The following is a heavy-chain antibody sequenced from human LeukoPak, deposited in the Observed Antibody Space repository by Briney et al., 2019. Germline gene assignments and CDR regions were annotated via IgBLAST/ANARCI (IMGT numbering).Heavy chain of an antibody. D-gene: IGHD6-13*01. V-gene: IGHV3-74*01. J-gene: IGHJ4*02. CDR2: INSDGSST. Sequence: GGSLRLSCAASGFTFSSYWMHWVRQAPGKGLVWVSRINSDGSSTSYADSVKGRFTISRDNSKSTLYLQMNSLRAEDTAVYYCARSGSAAGTFDYWGQGTLVTVSS. CDR1: GFTFSSYW. CDR3: ARSGSAAGTFDY.